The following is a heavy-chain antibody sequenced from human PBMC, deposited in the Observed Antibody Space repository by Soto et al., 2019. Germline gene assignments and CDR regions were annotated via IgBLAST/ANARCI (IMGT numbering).Heavy chain of an antibody. Sequence: SVKVSCKASGFTFTSSAVQWVRQARGQRLEWIGWIVVGSGNTNYAQKFQERVTITRDMSTSTAYMELSSLRSEDTAVYYCAAGPEEYSSSWYSPFDYWGQGTLVTVSS. CDR3: AAGPEEYSSSWYSPFDY. CDR2: IVVGSGNT. J-gene: IGHJ4*02. D-gene: IGHD6-13*01. CDR1: GFTFTSSA. V-gene: IGHV1-58*01.